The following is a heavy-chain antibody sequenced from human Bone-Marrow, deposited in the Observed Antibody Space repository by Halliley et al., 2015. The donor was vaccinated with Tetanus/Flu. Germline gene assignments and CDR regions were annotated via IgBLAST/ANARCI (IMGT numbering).Heavy chain of an antibody. V-gene: IGHV1-8*01. D-gene: IGHD3-9*01. CDR2: TNPNSGNT. CDR1: GYTFTSYD. Sequence: QVQLVQSGAEVKKPGASVKVSCKASGYTFTSYDINWERQANGQGLEWMGWTNPNSGNTGYAQKFQGRVTMTRNTSKTTAYMELSSLRSEDAAVYYCARGKDYDILTGYYKGGYCFGMDVWGQGATVTVSS. J-gene: IGHJ6*02. CDR3: ARGKDYDILTGYYKGGYCFGMDV.